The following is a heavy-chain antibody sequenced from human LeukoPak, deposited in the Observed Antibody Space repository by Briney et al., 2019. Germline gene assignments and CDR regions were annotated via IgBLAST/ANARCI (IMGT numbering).Heavy chain of an antibody. CDR1: GGSISSGGYY. Sequence: SQTLSLTCTVSGGSISSGGYYWSWIRQPPGKGLEWIGYIYHSGSTYYNPSLKSRVTISVDRSKNQFSLKLSSVTAADTAVYYCASLGYCSSTSCYTSAPNWFDPWGQGTLVTVSS. CDR2: IYHSGST. V-gene: IGHV4-30-2*01. D-gene: IGHD2-2*02. J-gene: IGHJ5*02. CDR3: ASLGYCSSTSCYTSAPNWFDP.